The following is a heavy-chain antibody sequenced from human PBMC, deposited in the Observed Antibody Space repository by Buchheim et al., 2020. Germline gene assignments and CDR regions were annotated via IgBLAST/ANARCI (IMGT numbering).Heavy chain of an antibody. D-gene: IGHD4-17*01. CDR3: AKGPSATVIGPDY. CDR2: VTGSSGRT. CDR1: GFTFSSYA. J-gene: IGHJ4*02. V-gene: IGHV3-23*01. Sequence: EVQLLESGGGLVQPGGSLRLSCAASGFTFSSYAMSWVRQAPGKGPEWVSGVTGSSGRTYYADSVKGRVAISRDNSKNTLYMQMNSLRAEDTAVYYCAKGPSATVIGPDYWGQGTL.